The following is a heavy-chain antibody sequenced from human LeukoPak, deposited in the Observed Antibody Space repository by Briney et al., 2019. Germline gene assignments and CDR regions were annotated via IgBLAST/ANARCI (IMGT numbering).Heavy chain of an antibody. J-gene: IGHJ5*02. CDR2: IYYSGST. D-gene: IGHD4-17*01. Sequence: SQTLSLTCTVSGGSISSGGYYWSWIRQHPGKGLEWIGYIYYSGSTYYNPSLKSRATISVDTSKNQFSLKLSSVTAADTAVYYCARDRGDYGDYWFDPWGQGTLVTVSS. CDR3: ARDRGDYGDYWFDP. V-gene: IGHV4-31*03. CDR1: GGSISSGGYY.